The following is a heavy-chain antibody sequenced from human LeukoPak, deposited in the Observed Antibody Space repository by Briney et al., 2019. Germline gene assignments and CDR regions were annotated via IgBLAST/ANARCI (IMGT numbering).Heavy chain of an antibody. CDR1: GFTFSSYA. J-gene: IGHJ4*02. V-gene: IGHV3-21*01. D-gene: IGHD6-19*01. Sequence: GGSLRLSCAASGFTFSSYAMSWVRQAPGKGLEWVSSISSSSSYIYYADSVKGRFTISRDNAKNSLYLQMNSLRAEDTAVYYCARAEASSGWSLYYFDYWGQGTLVTVSS. CDR3: ARAEASSGWSLYYFDY. CDR2: ISSSSSYI.